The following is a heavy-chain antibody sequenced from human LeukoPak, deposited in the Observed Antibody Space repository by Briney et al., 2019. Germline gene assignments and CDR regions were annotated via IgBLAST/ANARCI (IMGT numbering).Heavy chain of an antibody. CDR1: GYSISSGYY. D-gene: IGHD3-22*01. CDR2: IYHSGST. V-gene: IGHV4-38-2*02. Sequence: SETLSLTCTVSGYSISSGYYWGWIRRPPGKGLEWIGSIYHSGSTYYNPSLKSRVTISVDTSKNQFSLKLSSVTAADTAVYYCARETHYYYDSSGYFDPWGQGTLVTVSS. J-gene: IGHJ5*02. CDR3: ARETHYYYDSSGYFDP.